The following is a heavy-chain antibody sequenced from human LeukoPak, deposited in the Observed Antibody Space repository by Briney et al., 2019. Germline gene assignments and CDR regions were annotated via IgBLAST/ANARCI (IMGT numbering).Heavy chain of an antibody. J-gene: IGHJ5*02. V-gene: IGHV3-23*01. Sequence: GGSLRLSCAASGFTFSSYAMSWVRQAPGRGLEWVSAISGSGGSTYYADSVKGRFTISRDNSKNTLYLQMNNLRAEDTAVYYCAKGGEDIVVVVAALGNWFDPWGQGTLVTVSS. CDR1: GFTFSSYA. CDR3: AKGGEDIVVVVAALGNWFDP. D-gene: IGHD2-15*01. CDR2: ISGSGGST.